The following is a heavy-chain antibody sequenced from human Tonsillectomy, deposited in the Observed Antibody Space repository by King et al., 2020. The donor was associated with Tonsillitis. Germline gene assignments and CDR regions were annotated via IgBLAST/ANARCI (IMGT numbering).Heavy chain of an antibody. Sequence: VQLQQWGAGLLKPSETLSLTCAVYGGSFSDYYWSWIRQPPGKGLEWIGEINHGGSTNYNPSLKSRVTISVDTSKNQFSLKLSSVTAADTAVYYCASHEINIVGATHMIPGDAFDIWGQGTMVTVSS. J-gene: IGHJ3*02. CDR3: ASHEINIVGATHMIPGDAFDI. CDR1: GGSFSDYY. CDR2: INHGGST. V-gene: IGHV4-34*01. D-gene: IGHD1-26*01.